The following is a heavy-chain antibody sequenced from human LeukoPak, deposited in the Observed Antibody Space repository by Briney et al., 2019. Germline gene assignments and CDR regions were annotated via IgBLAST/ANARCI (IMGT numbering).Heavy chain of an antibody. CDR3: AREIGPRQLHLWGSAFDY. V-gene: IGHV1-69*13. CDR1: GGTFSNYA. Sequence: ASVKVSCKASGGTFSNYAISWVRQAPGQGLEWMGGIIPLFGSADYAQKFQGRVTFTADESTTTVYMELSSLRSEDTAMYYCAREIGPRQLHLWGSAFDYWGQGTLVTVSS. CDR2: IIPLFGSA. D-gene: IGHD5-18*01. J-gene: IGHJ4*02.